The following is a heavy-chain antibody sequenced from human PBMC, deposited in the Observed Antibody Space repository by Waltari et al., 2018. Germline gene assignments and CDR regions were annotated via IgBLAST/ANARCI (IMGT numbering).Heavy chain of an antibody. D-gene: IGHD6-13*01. CDR1: GYTFNNSY. Sequence: QVKLVQSGAEVDRPGASVRISCQAAGYTFNNSYVPWLRQAPGRGFAWLGIIDPDGGGTTYAPKFRDRLSLTRDTSTSVLYMALDNLNSDDSAIYFCARGRGTLGQLLVTYWGQGTQVLVSS. V-gene: IGHV1-46*02. J-gene: IGHJ4*02. CDR3: ARGRGTLGQLLVTY. CDR2: IDPDGGGT.